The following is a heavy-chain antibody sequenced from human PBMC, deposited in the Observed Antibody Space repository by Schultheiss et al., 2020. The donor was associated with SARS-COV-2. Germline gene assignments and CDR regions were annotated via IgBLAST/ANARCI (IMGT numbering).Heavy chain of an antibody. CDR3: ARVAAPVYYYYMDV. V-gene: IGHV4-39*07. D-gene: IGHD6-13*01. CDR2: INHSGST. Sequence: QTLSLPCTVSGGSISSSSYYWGWIRQPPGKGQEWIGEINHSGSTNYNPPRKSRVTIPVDTSKNQFSLKLSAVTAADTAVYYCARVAAPVYYYYMDVWGKGTTVTVSS. J-gene: IGHJ6*03. CDR1: GGSISSSSYY.